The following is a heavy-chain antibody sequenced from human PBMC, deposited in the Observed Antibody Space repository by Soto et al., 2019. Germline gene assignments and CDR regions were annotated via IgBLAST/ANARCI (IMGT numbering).Heavy chain of an antibody. V-gene: IGHV4-30-4*01. D-gene: IGHD1-26*01. CDR2: IYYSGST. Sequence: QVQLQESGPGLVKPSQTLSLTCTVSRGSISSGDYYWSWIRQPPGKGLEWIGYIYYSGSTYYNPSLKSRLTISVDTSTKQFSLKLSSVTAADTAVYYCARVPFYAPSGSYYIDYWGQGTLVTVSS. J-gene: IGHJ4*02. CDR1: RGSISSGDYY. CDR3: ARVPFYAPSGSYYIDY.